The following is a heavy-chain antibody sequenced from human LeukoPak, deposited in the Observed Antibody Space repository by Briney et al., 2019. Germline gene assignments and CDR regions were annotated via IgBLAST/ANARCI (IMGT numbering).Heavy chain of an antibody. CDR2: IYYSGST. Sequence: SETLSLTCTVSGGSISSSRPFWGWIPQPPGKGLEWIGSIYYSGSTYYNPSLKSRVTISVDTSKNQFSLKLSSVTAADTAVYYCARVKVYYDSSGYYLGTYWYFDLWGRGTLVTVSS. CDR3: ARVKVYYDSSGYYLGTYWYFDL. D-gene: IGHD3-22*01. V-gene: IGHV4-39*07. CDR1: GGSISSSRPF. J-gene: IGHJ2*01.